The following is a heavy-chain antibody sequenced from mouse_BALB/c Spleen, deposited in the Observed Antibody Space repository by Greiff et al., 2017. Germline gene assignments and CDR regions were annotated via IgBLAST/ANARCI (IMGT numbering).Heavy chain of an antibody. V-gene: IGHV5-6*01. Sequence: EVQLQESGGDLVKPGGSLKLSCAASGFTFSSYGMSWVRQTPDKRLEWVATISSGGSYTYYPDSVKGRFTISRDNAKNTLYLQMSSLKSEDTAMYYCAWATAMDYWGQGTSVTVSS. D-gene: IGHD3-1*01. CDR2: ISSGGSYT. CDR3: AWATAMDY. J-gene: IGHJ4*01. CDR1: GFTFSSYG.